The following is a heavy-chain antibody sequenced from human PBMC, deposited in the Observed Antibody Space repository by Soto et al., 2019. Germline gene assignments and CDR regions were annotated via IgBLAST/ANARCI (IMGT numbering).Heavy chain of an antibody. CDR3: AGLDYCLGGSCYLVPSDF. CDR1: GYTFTSYD. V-gene: IGHV1-8*01. J-gene: IGHJ4*02. D-gene: IGHD2-15*01. Sequence: QVQLVQSGAEVKKPGASVKVSCKASGYTFTSYDINWVRQATGQGLEWMGWMNPDSGNSGYAQKFQGRFTMTRNTPIRTAYMELTSVRSEDTAVYFCAGLDYCLGGSCYLVPSDFWGQGTLVTVSS. CDR2: MNPDSGNS.